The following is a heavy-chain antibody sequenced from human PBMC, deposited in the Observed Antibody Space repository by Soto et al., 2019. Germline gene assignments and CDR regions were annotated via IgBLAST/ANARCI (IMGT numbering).Heavy chain of an antibody. CDR2: IKGDGSST. V-gene: IGHV3-74*01. D-gene: IGHD6-19*01. CDR3: ARSGYSSGCYTYYHSYYGMHX. CDR1: GFTFSSYW. J-gene: IGHJ6*02. Sequence: WGSLRLSFAASGFTFSSYWMHWVRQAPGKGLVWVAGIKGDGSSTSYGDSVKVRFTISRDNPKNTLYLKMNSLRAEDTAVYYCARSGYSSGCYTYYHSYYGMHXWGQATTVPVS.